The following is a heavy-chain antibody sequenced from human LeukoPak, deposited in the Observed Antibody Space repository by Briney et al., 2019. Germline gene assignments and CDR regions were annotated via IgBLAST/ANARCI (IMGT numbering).Heavy chain of an antibody. J-gene: IGHJ4*02. CDR1: AFTFSSYG. Sequence: GGSLRLSCAVSAFTFSSYGMHWVRQAPGKGLEWVAVIWYDGSNKYYADSVKGRFTISRDNSENTLYLQMNSLRTEDTAVYYCARDQAYFDYWGQGTLVTVSS. V-gene: IGHV3-33*01. CDR2: IWYDGSNK. CDR3: ARDQAYFDY.